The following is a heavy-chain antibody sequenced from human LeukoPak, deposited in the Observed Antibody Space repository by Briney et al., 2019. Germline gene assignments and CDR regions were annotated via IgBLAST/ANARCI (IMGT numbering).Heavy chain of an antibody. V-gene: IGHV1-69*13. D-gene: IGHD2-21*02. CDR2: IIPIFGTA. J-gene: IGHJ4*02. CDR3: ARDVPACGGDCYVFDY. Sequence: ASVKVSCTASGGTFSSYAISWVRQAPGQGLEWMGGIIPIFGTANYAQKFQGRVTITADESTSTAYMELSSLRSEDTAVYYCARDVPACGGDCYVFDYWGQGTLVTVSS. CDR1: GGTFSSYA.